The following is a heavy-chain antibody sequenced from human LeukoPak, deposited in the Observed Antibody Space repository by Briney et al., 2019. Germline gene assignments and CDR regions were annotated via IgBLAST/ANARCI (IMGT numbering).Heavy chain of an antibody. Sequence: GGSLRLFCAASGFTFSSYSMNWVRQAPGKGLEWVSSISSSSSYIYYADSVKGRFTISRDNAENSLYLQMNSLRAEDTAVYYCARDTRGYSGYDYVGDFDYWGQGTLVTVSS. J-gene: IGHJ4*02. V-gene: IGHV3-21*01. CDR1: GFTFSSYS. CDR2: ISSSSSYI. CDR3: ARDTRGYSGYDYVGDFDY. D-gene: IGHD5-12*01.